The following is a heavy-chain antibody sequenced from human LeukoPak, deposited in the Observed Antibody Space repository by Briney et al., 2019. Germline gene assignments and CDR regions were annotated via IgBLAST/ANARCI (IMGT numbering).Heavy chain of an antibody. CDR1: GFTFSNYA. Sequence: GGSLRLSCSASGFTFSNYAMHWVRQAPGKGLESVSAIRSNGGSTYYADSVKGRFTISRDNSRNTLYLQMSSLRAEDTAVYYCLSGDYWGQGTMVTVSS. CDR2: IRSNGGST. V-gene: IGHV3-64D*06. J-gene: IGHJ4*02. D-gene: IGHD3-10*01. CDR3: LSGDY.